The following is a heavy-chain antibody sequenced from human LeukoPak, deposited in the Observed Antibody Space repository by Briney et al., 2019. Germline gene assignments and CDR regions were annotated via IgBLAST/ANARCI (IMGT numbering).Heavy chain of an antibody. J-gene: IGHJ6*02. V-gene: IGHV3-30-3*01. D-gene: IGHD2-15*01. CDR2: ISYDGSNK. Sequence: PGRSLRLSCAASGFTFSSYAMHWVRQAPGKGLEWVAVISYDGSNKYYADSVKGQFTISRDNSKNTLYLQMNSLRAEDTAVYYCARAEYCSGGSCYPPNYYGMDVWGQGTTVTVSS. CDR1: GFTFSSYA. CDR3: ARAEYCSGGSCYPPNYYGMDV.